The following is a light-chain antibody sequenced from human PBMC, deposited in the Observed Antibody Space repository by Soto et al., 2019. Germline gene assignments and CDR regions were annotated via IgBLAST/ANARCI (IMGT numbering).Light chain of an antibody. CDR3: SSFAGNGNGV. CDR1: SSDVGSYII. CDR2: EVT. Sequence: QSVLTQPASVSGSPGRSISISCTGTSSDVGSYIIVSWYQQKSGEAPKLIISEVTKRPSGVSARFFGSKSGNTASLTISELQPEDEADYYCSSFAGNGNGVFGGGTQLPVL. J-gene: IGLJ3*02. V-gene: IGLV2-23*02.